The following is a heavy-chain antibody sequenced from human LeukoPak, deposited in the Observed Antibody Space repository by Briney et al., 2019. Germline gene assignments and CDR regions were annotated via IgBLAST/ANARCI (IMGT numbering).Heavy chain of an antibody. J-gene: IGHJ4*02. CDR2: ISSSGSAI. D-gene: IGHD3-22*01. CDR3: AMTYYYDSSDATPFDY. CDR1: GFTFSSYE. Sequence: GGSMRLSCAASGFTFSSYEMNWVRQAPGKGLEWVSYISSSGSAIYYADSVKGRFTISRDNAKNSLYLQMNSLRAEDTAVYYCAMTYYYDSSDATPFDYWGQGTLVTVSS. V-gene: IGHV3-48*03.